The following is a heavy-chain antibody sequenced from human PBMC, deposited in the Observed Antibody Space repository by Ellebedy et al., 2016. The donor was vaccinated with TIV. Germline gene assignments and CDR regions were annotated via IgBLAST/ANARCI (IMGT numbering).Heavy chain of an antibody. Sequence: GESLKISXAASGFTFSSYNMNWVRQAPGKGLEWVANIKQDGSEKYYVDSVKGRFTISRDNAKNSLYLQMNSLRAEDTAVYYCARERMVRGVTYSAYHGMDVWGQGTTVTVSS. V-gene: IGHV3-7*01. CDR3: ARERMVRGVTYSAYHGMDV. D-gene: IGHD3-10*01. J-gene: IGHJ6*02. CDR2: IKQDGSEK. CDR1: GFTFSSYN.